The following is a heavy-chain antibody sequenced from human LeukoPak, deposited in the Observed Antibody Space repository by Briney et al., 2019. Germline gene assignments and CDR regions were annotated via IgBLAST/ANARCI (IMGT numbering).Heavy chain of an antibody. Sequence: GASVKVSCKASGYTFTSYYMQWARHAPGLGLQWMGIYNPSGGDTSYAQKFQGRVTTTRDTSTSTVYMEVVSLRSEDTAVYYCARGCRVVPGVHNVGMTSYYNGMDVWGQGTTVTVSS. D-gene: IGHD2-2*01. J-gene: IGHJ6*02. V-gene: IGHV1-46*01. CDR1: GYTFTSYY. CDR2: YNPSGGDT. CDR3: ARGCRVVPGVHNVGMTSYYNGMDV.